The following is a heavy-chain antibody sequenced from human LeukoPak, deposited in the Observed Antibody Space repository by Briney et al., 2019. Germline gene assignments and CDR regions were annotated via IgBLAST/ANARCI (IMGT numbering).Heavy chain of an antibody. CDR2: IYWDDDK. Sequence: SGPTLVNPTQTLTLTCTFSGFSLCTSGVGVGWIRQPPGKALEWLALIYWDDDKRYSPSLKSRLTITKDTSKNQVVLTMTNMAPVTQAPYSGARVGMAAAGDYWGQEPWSPSPQ. D-gene: IGHD6-13*01. CDR3: ARVGMAAAGDY. V-gene: IGHV2-5*02. CDR1: GFSLCTSGVG. J-gene: IGHJ4*01.